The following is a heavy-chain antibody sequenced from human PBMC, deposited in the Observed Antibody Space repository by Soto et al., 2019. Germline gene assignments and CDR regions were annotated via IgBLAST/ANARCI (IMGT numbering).Heavy chain of an antibody. D-gene: IGHD6-13*01. Sequence: SETLSLTCTVSGGSISSYYWSWIRQPPGKGLEWIGYIYYSGSTNYNPSLKSRVTISVDTSKNQFSLKLSSVTAADTAVYYCARRVGSSWYGARTFDIWGQGTMVTVSS. CDR1: GGSISSYY. J-gene: IGHJ3*02. V-gene: IGHV4-59*08. CDR3: ARRVGSSWYGARTFDI. CDR2: IYYSGST.